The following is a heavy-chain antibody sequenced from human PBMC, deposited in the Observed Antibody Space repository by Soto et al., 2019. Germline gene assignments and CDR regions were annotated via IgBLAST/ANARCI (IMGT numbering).Heavy chain of an antibody. CDR2: IIPIFGTA. V-gene: IGHV1-69*13. Sequence: GASVKVSCKASGGTFSSYAISWVRQAPGQRLEWMGGIIPIFGTANYAQKFQGRVTITADESTSTAYMELSSLRSEDTAVYFCAREGGSGYLDHHDAFDIWGQGTMVTVSS. CDR1: GGTFSSYA. J-gene: IGHJ3*02. CDR3: AREGGSGYLDHHDAFDI. D-gene: IGHD3-22*01.